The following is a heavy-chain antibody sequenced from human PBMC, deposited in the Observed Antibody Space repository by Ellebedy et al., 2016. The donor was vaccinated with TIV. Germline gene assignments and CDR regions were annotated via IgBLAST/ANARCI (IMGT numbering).Heavy chain of an antibody. CDR3: ARQLEEVQLWPEIYYGMDV. Sequence: GESLKISCKGSGYSFTSYWIGWVRQMPGKGLEWMGIIYPGDSDTRYSPSFQGQVTISADKSISTAYLQWSSLKASDTAMYYCARQLEEVQLWPEIYYGMDVWGQGTTVTVSS. J-gene: IGHJ6*02. CDR2: IYPGDSDT. D-gene: IGHD5-18*01. CDR1: GYSFTSYW. V-gene: IGHV5-51*01.